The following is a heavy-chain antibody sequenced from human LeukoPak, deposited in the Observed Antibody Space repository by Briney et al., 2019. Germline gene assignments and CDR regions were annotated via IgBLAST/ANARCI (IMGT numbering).Heavy chain of an antibody. CDR3: AREVPYDTSVYYQPFDF. Sequence: ASVKVSCKASGYAFTSYGISWVRQAPGQGLQWMGWISAYNGNTNYAQKLQGRVTMTTDTSTSTAYMELRSLRSDDTAVYYCAREVPYDTSVYYQPFDFWGQGTLVTVSS. D-gene: IGHD3-22*01. CDR1: GYAFTSYG. J-gene: IGHJ4*02. V-gene: IGHV1-18*01. CDR2: ISAYNGNT.